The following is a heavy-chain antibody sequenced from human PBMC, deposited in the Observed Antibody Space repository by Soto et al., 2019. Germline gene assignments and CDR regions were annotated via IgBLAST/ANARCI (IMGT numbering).Heavy chain of an antibody. CDR1: GYTFTSYV. V-gene: IGHV1-18*01. J-gene: IGHJ6*02. CDR3: AFGAAIYYYYGMDV. CDR2: ISAYNGNT. Sequence: GASVKVSCKASGYTFTSYVISWVRHAPGQGLEWMGWISAYNGNTNYAQKLQGRVTMTTDTSTSTAYMELRSLRSDDTAVYYCAFGAAIYYYYGMDVWGQGTTVTVSS. D-gene: IGHD2-2*01.